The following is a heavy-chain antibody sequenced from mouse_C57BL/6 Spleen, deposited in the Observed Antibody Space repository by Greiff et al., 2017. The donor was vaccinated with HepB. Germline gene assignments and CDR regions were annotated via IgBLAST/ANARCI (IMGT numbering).Heavy chain of an antibody. V-gene: IGHV3-1*01. Sequence: VQLQQSGPGMVKPSQSLSLTCTVTGYSITSGYDWHWIRHFPGNKLEWMGYISYSGSTNYNPSLKSRIPITHDTSKNHFFLKLNSVTTEDTATDYCARGIPNWDYFDYWGQGTTLTVSS. CDR2: ISYSGST. CDR3: ARGIPNWDYFDY. D-gene: IGHD4-1*01. J-gene: IGHJ2*01. CDR1: GYSITSGYD.